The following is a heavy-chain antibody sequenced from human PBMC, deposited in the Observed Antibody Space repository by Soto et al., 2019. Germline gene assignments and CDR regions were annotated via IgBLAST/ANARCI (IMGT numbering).Heavy chain of an antibody. CDR2: IYYSGST. V-gene: IGHV4-31*03. D-gene: IGHD3-10*01. CDR3: ARYGSGSSFDY. Sequence: QVQLQESGPGLVKPSQTLSLTCSVSGGSISSCGYYWGGIRQHPGKGLEWIGYIYYSGSTYYNPSLKSRVTISVDTSKNQFSLKLTSVTAADTAVYYCARYGSGSSFDYWGQGTLVTVSS. J-gene: IGHJ4*02. CDR1: GGSISSCGYY.